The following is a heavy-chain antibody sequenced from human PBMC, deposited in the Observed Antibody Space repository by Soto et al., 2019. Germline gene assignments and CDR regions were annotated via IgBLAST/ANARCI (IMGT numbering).Heavy chain of an antibody. CDR3: ARGDSTDCSNGVCSFFYNHDMDV. CDR1: GYSFTDYD. Sequence: GASVKVSFKASGYSFTDYDIHWVRQAPGQGLEWLGRINPKSGGTSTAQKFQGWVTMTTDTSISTASMELTRLTSDDTAIYYCARGDSTDCSNGVCSFFYNHDMDVWGQGTTVTVSS. CDR2: INPKSGGT. V-gene: IGHV1-2*04. D-gene: IGHD2-8*01. J-gene: IGHJ6*02.